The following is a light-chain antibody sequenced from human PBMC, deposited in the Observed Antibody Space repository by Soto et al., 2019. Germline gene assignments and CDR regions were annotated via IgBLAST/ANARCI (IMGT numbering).Light chain of an antibody. CDR2: AAS. Sequence: DIQMTQSPSYLSASVGDRVTITCRASHGISNYFAWYQQKPGKVPKLLIYAASTLQSGVPSRFSGSGSGTDFTLTISRLQPEDVATYYCQKYNSAPRTFGQGTKVEIK. CDR3: QKYNSAPRT. J-gene: IGKJ1*01. CDR1: HGISNY. V-gene: IGKV1-27*01.